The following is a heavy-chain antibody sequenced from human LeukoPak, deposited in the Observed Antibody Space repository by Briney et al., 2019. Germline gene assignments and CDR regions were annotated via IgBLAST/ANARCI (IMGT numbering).Heavy chain of an antibody. CDR2: ISSSSSYI. CDR3: ARDKMTTFDY. Sequence: GGSLRLSCAASGFTFSSYSMNWVRQVPGKGLEWVSSISSSSSYIYYADSVKGRFTISRDNAKNSLYLQMNSLRAEDTAVYYCARDKMTTFDYWGQGTLVTVSS. J-gene: IGHJ4*02. CDR1: GFTFSSYS. V-gene: IGHV3-21*01. D-gene: IGHD5-24*01.